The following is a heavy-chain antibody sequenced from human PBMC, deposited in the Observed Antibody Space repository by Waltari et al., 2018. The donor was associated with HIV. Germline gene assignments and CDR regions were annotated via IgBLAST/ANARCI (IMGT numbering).Heavy chain of an antibody. CDR2: ISSRSRYM. CDR3: ARPINSGWYRDFDY. J-gene: IGHJ4*02. D-gene: IGHD6-19*01. Sequence: EVQLVESGGGLVKPGGSLRLSCAASGFTFSSYNMNWVRQAPGKGLEWVSSISSRSRYMYYADSMKGRFTISRDNAKNSLFLQMNSLRADDTALYYWARPINSGWYRDFDYWGQGTLVTVSS. V-gene: IGHV3-21*01. CDR1: GFTFSSYN.